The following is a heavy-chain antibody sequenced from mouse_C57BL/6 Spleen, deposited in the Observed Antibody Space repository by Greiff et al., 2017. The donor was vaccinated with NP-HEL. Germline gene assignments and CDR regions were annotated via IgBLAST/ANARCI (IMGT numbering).Heavy chain of an antibody. J-gene: IGHJ4*01. V-gene: IGHV1-62-2*01. CDR1: GYTFTEYT. D-gene: IGHD1-1*01. CDR2: FYPGSGSI. Sequence: VQLQQSGAELVKPGASVKLSCKASGYTFTEYTIHWVKQRSGQGLEWIGWFYPGSGSIKYNEKFKDKATLTADKSSSTVYMELSRLTSEYSAVYFCARHEGRLITTVGGMDYWGQGTSVTVSS. CDR3: ARHEGRLITTVGGMDY.